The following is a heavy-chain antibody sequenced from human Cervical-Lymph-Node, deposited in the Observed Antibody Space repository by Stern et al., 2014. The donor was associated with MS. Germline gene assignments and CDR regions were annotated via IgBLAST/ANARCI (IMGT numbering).Heavy chain of an antibody. Sequence: EVQLVQSGAEVKKPGDSLKISCTASGYSFTSYWIGWVRQMPGKGLEWMGIIYPGDSDTRYSPSFQGQVTISADRSISTAYLQWSSLKASDTAMYYCVRQAPEQTLDYWGQGTLVTVSS. J-gene: IGHJ4*02. CDR2: IYPGDSDT. V-gene: IGHV5-51*01. D-gene: IGHD1/OR15-1a*01. CDR3: VRQAPEQTLDY. CDR1: GYSFTSYW.